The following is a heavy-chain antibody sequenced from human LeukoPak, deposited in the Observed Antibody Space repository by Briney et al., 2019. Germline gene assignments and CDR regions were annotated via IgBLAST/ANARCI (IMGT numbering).Heavy chain of an antibody. CDR2: ISQDGSIK. V-gene: IGHV3-30*04. CDR3: ASHSSPTY. J-gene: IGHJ4*02. CDR1: GFTLSTYA. Sequence: GRSLRLSCLASGFTLSTYAMHWVRQAPGKGLEWVAVISQDGSIKHHADSVKGRFTISRDNSKSTLYLQMNSLRAEDTAVYYCASHSSPTYWGQGTLVPVSS. D-gene: IGHD6-13*01.